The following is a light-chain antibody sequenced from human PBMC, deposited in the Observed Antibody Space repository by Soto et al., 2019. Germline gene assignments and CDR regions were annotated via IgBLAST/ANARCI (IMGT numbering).Light chain of an antibody. CDR1: QSISSW. J-gene: IGKJ1*01. CDR2: DAS. CDR3: QQYDTYPWT. V-gene: IGKV1-5*01. Sequence: DIQMTQSPSTLSASVGDRVTITCRASQSISSWLAWYQQKPGKAPKLLIYDASSLEGGVPSRFSGGESGTEFTLTISSLQPDDFATYYCQQYDTYPWTFGQGTKVKIK.